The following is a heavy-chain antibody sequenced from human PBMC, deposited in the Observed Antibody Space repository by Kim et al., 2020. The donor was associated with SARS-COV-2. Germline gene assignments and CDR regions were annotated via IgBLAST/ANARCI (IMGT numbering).Heavy chain of an antibody. CDR2: ISYDGSNE. V-gene: IGHV3-30-3*01. J-gene: IGHJ4*02. CDR1: GFTFSSYA. CDR3: ARSRDGYNLHDY. Sequence: GGSLRLSCAAAGFTFSSYAMHWVRQAPGKGLEWVAVISYDGSNEYYADSVKGRFTISRDNSKNTLYLQMNSLRAEDTAVYYCARSRDGYNLHDYWGQGT. D-gene: IGHD5-12*01.